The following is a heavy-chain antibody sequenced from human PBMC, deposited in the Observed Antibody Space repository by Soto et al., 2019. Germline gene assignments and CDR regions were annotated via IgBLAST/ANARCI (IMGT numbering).Heavy chain of an antibody. CDR3: AKVNGLIASPATWPL. Sequence: HGGSMGLSCAASGYTFRTYAMGWVRQAQGKGLEWVSVLTSGDNPYYADSVKGRFTISRDNAKNTVYLQLNSLRAEDTALYFCAKVNGLIASPATWPLWGKGTRVTVS. CDR2: LTSGDNP. D-gene: IGHD2-15*01. J-gene: IGHJ4*02. CDR1: GYTFRTYA. V-gene: IGHV3-23*01.